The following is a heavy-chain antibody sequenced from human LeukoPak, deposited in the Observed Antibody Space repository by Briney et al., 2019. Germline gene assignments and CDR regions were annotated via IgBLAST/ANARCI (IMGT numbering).Heavy chain of an antibody. D-gene: IGHD5-12*01. CDR2: ISSNGGST. J-gene: IGHJ4*02. V-gene: IGHV3-64*01. CDR3: ARDQERGYSGYDVGPFDY. Sequence: GGSLRLSCAASGFTFSSYAMHWVRQAPGKGLEYVSAISSNGGSTYYANSVKGRFTISRDNSKNTLYLQTGSLRAEDMAVYYCARDQERGYSGYDVGPFDYWGQGTLVTVSS. CDR1: GFTFSSYA.